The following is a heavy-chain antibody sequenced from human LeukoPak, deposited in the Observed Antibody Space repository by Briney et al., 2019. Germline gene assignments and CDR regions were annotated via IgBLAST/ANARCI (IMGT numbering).Heavy chain of an antibody. CDR1: GGSISSYY. CDR2: IYYSGST. J-gene: IGHJ4*02. Sequence: SETLSLTCTVSGGSISSYYWSWIRQPPGKGLEWIGYIYYSGSTNYNPSLKSRVTISVDTSKNQFSLKLSSVTAADTAVYYCARVQLWLRGYYFDYWGQGTLVTVSS. D-gene: IGHD5-18*01. CDR3: ARVQLWLRGYYFDY. V-gene: IGHV4-59*01.